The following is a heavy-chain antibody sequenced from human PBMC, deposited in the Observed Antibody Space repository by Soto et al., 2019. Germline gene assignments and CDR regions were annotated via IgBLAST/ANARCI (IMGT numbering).Heavy chain of an antibody. Sequence: VKVSCKASGYTFTGYGFTWVRQAPGQGLEWMGWISAYNGNTNYAQKLQGRVTMTTDTSTSTAYMELRSLRSDDTAVYYCAGNPSGILTLGGAFDFWGQGTMVTVSS. J-gene: IGHJ3*01. CDR3: AGNPSGILTLGGAFDF. V-gene: IGHV1-18*01. CDR1: GYTFTGYG. D-gene: IGHD3-9*01. CDR2: ISAYNGNT.